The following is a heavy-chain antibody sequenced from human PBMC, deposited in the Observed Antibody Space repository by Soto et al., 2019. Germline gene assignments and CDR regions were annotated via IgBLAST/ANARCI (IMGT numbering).Heavy chain of an antibody. J-gene: IGHJ4*02. V-gene: IGHV3-30*18. CDR1: GFTFSSYG. D-gene: IGHD5-12*01. Sequence: QVQLVESGGGVVQPGRSLRLSCAASGFTFSSYGMHWVRQAPGKGLEWVAVISYDGSNKYYADSVKGRFTISRDNSKNTLYLQMNSLRAEDTAVYYCAKAPYSGYEIDYWSQGTLVTVSS. CDR3: AKAPYSGYEIDY. CDR2: ISYDGSNK.